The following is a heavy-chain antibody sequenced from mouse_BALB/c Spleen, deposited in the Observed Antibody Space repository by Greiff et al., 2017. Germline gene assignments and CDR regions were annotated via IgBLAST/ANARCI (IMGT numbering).Heavy chain of an antibody. CDR2: INPSNGRT. Sequence: VQLQQPGAELVKPGASVKLSCKASGYTFTSYWMHWVKQRPGQGLEWIGEINPSNGRTNYNEKFKSKATLTVDKSSSTAYMQLSSLTSEDSAVYYGANYGSSYYWFAYWGQGTLVTVSA. V-gene: IGHV1S81*02. J-gene: IGHJ3*01. D-gene: IGHD1-1*01. CDR3: ANYGSSYYWFAY. CDR1: GYTFTSYW.